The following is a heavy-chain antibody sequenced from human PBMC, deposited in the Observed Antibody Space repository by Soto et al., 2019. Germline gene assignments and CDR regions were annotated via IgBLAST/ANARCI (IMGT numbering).Heavy chain of an antibody. J-gene: IGHJ3*02. V-gene: IGHV3-30-3*01. CDR2: ISYDGSNK. Sequence: HPGGSLRLSCAASGFTFSSYAMHWVRKAPGKGLEWVAVISYDGSNKYYADSVKGRFTISRDNSKNTLYLQMNSLRAEDTAVYYCARDDTIAVASGAFDIWGQGTMVTVSS. CDR3: ARDDTIAVASGAFDI. CDR1: GFTFSSYA. D-gene: IGHD6-19*01.